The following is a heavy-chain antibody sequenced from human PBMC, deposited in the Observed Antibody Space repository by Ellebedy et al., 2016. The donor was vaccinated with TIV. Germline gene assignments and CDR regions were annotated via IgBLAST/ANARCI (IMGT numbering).Heavy chain of an antibody. J-gene: IGHJ6*02. D-gene: IGHD3-10*01. Sequence: GESLKISCAVSAFTVGTNYLSWVRQAPGKGLEWVSTIYGDGTTYYADSVRGRFTISRDNSKNTLYLQMKSLRADDTAVYYCANNWVVRGEGWNNGMDIWGQGTTVTVSS. CDR1: AFTVGTNY. V-gene: IGHV3-66*01. CDR2: IYGDGTT. CDR3: ANNWVVRGEGWNNGMDI.